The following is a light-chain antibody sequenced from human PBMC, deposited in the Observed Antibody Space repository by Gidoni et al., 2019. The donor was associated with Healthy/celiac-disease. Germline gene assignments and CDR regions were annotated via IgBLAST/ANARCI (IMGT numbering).Light chain of an antibody. CDR3: QQYNSYPPWT. CDR2: KAS. CDR1: QSISSW. J-gene: IGKJ1*01. V-gene: IGKV1-5*03. Sequence: DIQMTQSPSTLSASVGDRVTITCRASQSISSWLAWYQQKPGKAPKLLIYKASSLESGVPSRCSGGGSGTEFTLTISSLQPDDFATYYCQQYNSYPPWTFGQGTKVEIK.